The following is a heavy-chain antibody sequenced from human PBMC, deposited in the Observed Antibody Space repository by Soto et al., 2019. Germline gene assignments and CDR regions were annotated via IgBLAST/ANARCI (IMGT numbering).Heavy chain of an antibody. V-gene: IGHV4-59*01. Sequence: SETLSLNCTVSGGSISSYYWSRIRQPPGRGLEWIGYICFRGTTNYNPSLKSRVTMSADTSKNQFSLKLNSVTAADTAVYYCARMNYYDTSGYPFDYWGQGMMVTVS. CDR3: ARMNYYDTSGYPFDY. CDR1: GGSISSYY. D-gene: IGHD3-22*01. J-gene: IGHJ4*02. CDR2: ICFRGTT.